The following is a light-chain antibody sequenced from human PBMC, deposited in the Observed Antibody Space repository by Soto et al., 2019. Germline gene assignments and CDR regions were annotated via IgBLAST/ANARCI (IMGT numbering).Light chain of an antibody. V-gene: IGKV1-12*01. CDR2: KAS. J-gene: IGKJ4*01. Sequence: DIQMTQSPSSVSASVGDTVTVSCRASQVISSWLAWYQQKPGRAPNLLIYKASTLQTGVPSRFSGSGSRTDFTLTITNLQPEDFATYYCHQASSFPLSFGGGTKVEIK. CDR1: QVISSW. CDR3: HQASSFPLS.